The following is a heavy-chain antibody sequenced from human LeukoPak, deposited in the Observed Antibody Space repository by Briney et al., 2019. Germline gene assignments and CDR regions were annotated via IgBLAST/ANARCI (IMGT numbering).Heavy chain of an antibody. V-gene: IGHV3-23*01. D-gene: IGHD1-26*01. J-gene: IGHJ4*02. CDR1: GFTFSSYA. CDR2: ISGSGGST. Sequence: QTGGSLRLSCAASGFTFSSYAMSWVRQAPGKGLEWVSAISGSGGSTYYADSVKGRFTISRDNSKNTLYLQMNSLRAEDTAVYYCAKDPRSYYVPYYFDYWGQGTLVTVSS. CDR3: AKDPRSYYVPYYFDY.